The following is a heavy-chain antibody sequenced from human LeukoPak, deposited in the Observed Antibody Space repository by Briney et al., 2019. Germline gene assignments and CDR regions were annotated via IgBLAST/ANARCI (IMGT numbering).Heavy chain of an antibody. J-gene: IGHJ4*02. CDR3: AKELRFLEWLSNYYFDY. Sequence: GGSLRLSCAASGFTFSSYSMNWVRQAPGKGLEWVAVIAYDGSNKYYADSVKGRFTISRDNSKNTLYLQMNSLRAEDTAVYYCAKELRFLEWLSNYYFDYWGQGTLVTVSS. V-gene: IGHV3-30*18. D-gene: IGHD3-3*01. CDR2: IAYDGSNK. CDR1: GFTFSSYS.